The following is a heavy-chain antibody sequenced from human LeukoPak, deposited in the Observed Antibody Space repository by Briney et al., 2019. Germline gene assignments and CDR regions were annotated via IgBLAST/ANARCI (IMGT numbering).Heavy chain of an antibody. Sequence: GASVKVSCKASGYTFTSYGISWVRQAPGQGLEWMGWINPNSGSTNYAQKFQGRVTMTRDTSISTAYMELSRLRSDDTAVYSCARVEDGDYSGGYFDYWGQGTLVTVSS. D-gene: IGHD4-17*01. V-gene: IGHV1-2*02. CDR2: INPNSGST. CDR1: GYTFTSYG. CDR3: ARVEDGDYSGGYFDY. J-gene: IGHJ4*02.